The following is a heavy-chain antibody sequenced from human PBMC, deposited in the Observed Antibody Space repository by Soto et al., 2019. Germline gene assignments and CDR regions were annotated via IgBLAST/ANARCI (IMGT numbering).Heavy chain of an antibody. J-gene: IGHJ6*02. CDR2: IYYSGST. D-gene: IGHD1-26*01. Sequence: TSETLSLTCTVSGGSISSGGYYWSWIRQHPGKGLEWIGYIYYSGSTYYNPSLKSRVTISVDTSKNQFSLKLSSVTAADTAVYYCARDPLSTTMDVWRQGTTVTVSS. CDR3: ARDPLSTTMDV. V-gene: IGHV4-31*03. CDR1: GGSISSGGYY.